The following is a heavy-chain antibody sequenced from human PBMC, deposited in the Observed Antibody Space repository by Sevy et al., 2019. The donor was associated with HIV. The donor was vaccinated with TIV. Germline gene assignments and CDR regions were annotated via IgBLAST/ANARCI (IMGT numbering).Heavy chain of an antibody. CDR3: ARGGETPRGFDP. CDR1: GGSIRSVNW. CDR2: IYHSGSS. Sequence: SETLSLTCAVSGGSIRSVNWWHWVRHPPGKGLEWIGEIYHSGSSNYNPSLKSRVTISVDNSKNQFSLKLTSVTAADTAVYYCARGGETPRGFDPWGQGSLVTVSS. J-gene: IGHJ5*02. V-gene: IGHV4-4*02. D-gene: IGHD3-16*01.